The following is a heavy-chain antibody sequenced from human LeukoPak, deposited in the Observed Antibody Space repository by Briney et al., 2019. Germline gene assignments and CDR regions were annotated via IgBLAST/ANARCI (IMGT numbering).Heavy chain of an antibody. CDR3: ASPYSSSSSPDY. Sequence: SETLSLTCTVSCGSISSSSYYWGWIRQPPGKGLEWIGSIYYSGSTYYNPSLKRRVTISVDTSKNHFSLKLSSVTAADTAVYYCASPYSSSSSPDYWGQGTLVTVSS. V-gene: IGHV4-39*02. CDR2: IYYSGST. CDR1: CGSISSSSYY. J-gene: IGHJ4*02. D-gene: IGHD6-6*01.